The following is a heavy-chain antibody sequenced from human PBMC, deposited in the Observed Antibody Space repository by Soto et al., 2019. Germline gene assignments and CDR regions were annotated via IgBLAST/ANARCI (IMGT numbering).Heavy chain of an antibody. Sequence: ASVKVSCKASGYTFTGYYMHWVRQAPGQGLEWMGWINPNSGGTNYAQKFQGWVTMTRDTSISTAYMELSSLRSEDTAVYYCARDEAAAWFRWFDPWGQGTLVTVSS. CDR3: ARDEAAAWFRWFDP. J-gene: IGHJ5*02. CDR2: INPNSGGT. V-gene: IGHV1-2*04. D-gene: IGHD6-13*01. CDR1: GYTFTGYY.